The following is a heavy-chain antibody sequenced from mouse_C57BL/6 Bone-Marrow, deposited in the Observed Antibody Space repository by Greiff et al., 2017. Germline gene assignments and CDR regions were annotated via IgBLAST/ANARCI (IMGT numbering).Heavy chain of an antibody. D-gene: IGHD1-1*01. CDR2: IYPRSGNT. CDR3: ARSLITTVVAEDY. Sequence: QVQLQQSGAELARPGASVKLSCKASGYTFTSYGISWVKQRTGQGLEWIGEIYPRSGNTYYNEKFKGKATLTADKSSSTAYMELRSLTSEDSAVYFCARSLITTVVAEDYWGQGTTLTVSS. J-gene: IGHJ2*01. CDR1: GYTFTSYG. V-gene: IGHV1-81*01.